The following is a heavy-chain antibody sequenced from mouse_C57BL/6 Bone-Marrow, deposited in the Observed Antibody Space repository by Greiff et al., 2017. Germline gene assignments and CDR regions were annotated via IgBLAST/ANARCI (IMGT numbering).Heavy chain of an antibody. Sequence: QVQLQQPGAELVKPGASVKMSCKASGYTFTSYWITWVKQRPGQGLEWIGDIYPGSGSTNYNEKFKSKATLTVDTSSSTAYMQLSSLTSDDSAVDYYAKGVSTSGVDDWGQGTTLTVSS. D-gene: IGHD3-1*01. CDR3: AKGVSTSGVDD. J-gene: IGHJ2*01. V-gene: IGHV1-55*01. CDR2: IYPGSGST. CDR1: GYTFTSYW.